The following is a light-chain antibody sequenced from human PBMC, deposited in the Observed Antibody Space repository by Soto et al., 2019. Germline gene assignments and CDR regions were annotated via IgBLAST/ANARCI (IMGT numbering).Light chain of an antibody. CDR2: GAS. CDR1: QSVSSN. J-gene: IGKJ2*01. Sequence: EIVMTQSPATLSVSPGERATLSCRASQSVSSNLAWYQQKPGQAPRLLIYGASTRAPGIPARFSGSGSGTECTLTISSLQSEDFAVDYCQQYNNWPMYTFGQGTKLEIK. V-gene: IGKV3-15*01. CDR3: QQYNNWPMYT.